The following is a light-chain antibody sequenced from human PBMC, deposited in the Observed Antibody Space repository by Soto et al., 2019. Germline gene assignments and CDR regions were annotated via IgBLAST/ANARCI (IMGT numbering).Light chain of an antibody. CDR1: QGISSW. V-gene: IGKV1-12*01. Sequence: DIQLTQSPSSVSASVGDRVTITFRASQGISSWLAWYQQKLGKAPNLLIYDASTLQSGVPSRFSGSGSGTDFTLTISRLQPEDFATYYCLQPYNFSWTFGQGTKVDI. J-gene: IGKJ1*01. CDR3: LQPYNFSWT. CDR2: DAS.